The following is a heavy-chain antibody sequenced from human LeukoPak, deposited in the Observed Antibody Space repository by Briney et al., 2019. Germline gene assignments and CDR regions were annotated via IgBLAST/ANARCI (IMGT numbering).Heavy chain of an antibody. D-gene: IGHD3-22*01. J-gene: IGHJ3*02. Sequence: PGGSLRLSCAASGFTFDDYAMHWVRQAPAKGLEWVSLISGDGGSTYYADSVKGRFTISRDNSKNSLYLQMNSLRSEDTALYYCAKDIPIIMIYDAFDIWGQGTMVTVSS. CDR1: GFTFDDYA. CDR2: ISGDGGST. V-gene: IGHV3-43*02. CDR3: AKDIPIIMIYDAFDI.